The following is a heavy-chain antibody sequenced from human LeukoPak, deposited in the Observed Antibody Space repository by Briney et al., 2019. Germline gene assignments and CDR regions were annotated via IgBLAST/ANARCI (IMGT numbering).Heavy chain of an antibody. V-gene: IGHV4-34*01. J-gene: IGHJ4*02. Sequence: SETLSLTCVVYGASFSDYYWTWIRQPPGKGLEWIGEINHSGSTNYNPSLKSRVTISVDTSKNQFSLKLRSVTAADTAVYYCASPATKARVVLRDFDVWYFDYWGQGALVTVSS. CDR2: INHSGST. D-gene: IGHD3-9*01. CDR1: GASFSDYY. CDR3: ASPATKARVVLRDFDVWYFDY.